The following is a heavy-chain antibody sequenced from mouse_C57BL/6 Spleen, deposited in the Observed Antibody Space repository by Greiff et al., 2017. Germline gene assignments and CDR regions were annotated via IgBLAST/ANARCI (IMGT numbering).Heavy chain of an antibody. CDR3: ARGRPHSNHYYAMDY. V-gene: IGHV1-47*01. CDR1: GYTFTTYP. CDR2: FHPYNDDT. J-gene: IGHJ4*01. Sequence: QVHVKQSGAELVKPGASVKMSCKASGYTFTTYPIEWMKQNHGKSLEWIGNFHPYNDDTKYNEKFKGKATLTVEKSSSTVYLELSRLTSDDSAVYYCARGRPHSNHYYAMDYWGQGTSVTVSS. D-gene: IGHD2-5*01.